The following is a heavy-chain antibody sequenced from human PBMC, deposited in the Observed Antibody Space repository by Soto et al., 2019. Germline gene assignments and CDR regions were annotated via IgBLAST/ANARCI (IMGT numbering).Heavy chain of an antibody. CDR2: INPSGGST. D-gene: IGHD2-21*02. CDR3: ATSRDCGGDCYPNAFDI. Sequence: ASVKVSCKASGYTFTSYYMHWVRQAPGQGLEWMGIINPSGGSTSYAQKFQGRVTMTRDTSTSTVYMELSSLRSEDTAVYYCATSRDCGGDCYPNAFDIWGQGTMVTVSS. J-gene: IGHJ3*02. V-gene: IGHV1-46*01. CDR1: GYTFTSYY.